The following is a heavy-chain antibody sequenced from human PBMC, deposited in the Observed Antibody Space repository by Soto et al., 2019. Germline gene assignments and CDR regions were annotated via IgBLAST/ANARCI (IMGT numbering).Heavy chain of an antibody. V-gene: IGHV4-31*03. Sequence: QVQLQESGPGLVKPSQTLSLTCTVSGGSISSGDYYWSWIRQHPGKGLEWIGYIYYSGSTYYNPSLKSRVTISVDTSKNQFSLKLSSVTAADTAVYYCARDRMRGTVIKGYYWFFDVWGRGTLVTVSS. D-gene: IGHD4-17*01. CDR2: IYYSGST. CDR3: ARDRMRGTVIKGYYWFFDV. J-gene: IGHJ2*01. CDR1: GGSISSGDYY.